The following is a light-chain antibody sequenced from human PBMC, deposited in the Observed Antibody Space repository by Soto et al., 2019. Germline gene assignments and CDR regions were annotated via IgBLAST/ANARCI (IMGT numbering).Light chain of an antibody. CDR1: QSVSSN. Sequence: IVLTQSPATLSVSPGDRATLFCRASQSVSSNLAWYQQTPGQAPRLLIYDASTRATGIPARFSGSGSGIEFTLTISSLQSEDFAVYYCQKYNNWPIFTFGPGTKVDIK. V-gene: IGKV3-15*01. CDR3: QKYNNWPIFT. CDR2: DAS. J-gene: IGKJ3*01.